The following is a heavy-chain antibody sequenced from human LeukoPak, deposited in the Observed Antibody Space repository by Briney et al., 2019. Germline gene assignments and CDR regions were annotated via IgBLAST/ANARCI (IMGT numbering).Heavy chain of an antibody. J-gene: IGHJ4*02. CDR1: GGSFSGYY. CDR2: INHSGST. V-gene: IGHV4-34*01. Sequence: KTSETLSLTCAVYGGSFSGYYWSWIRQPPGKGLEWIGEINHSGSTNYNPSLKSRVTISVDTSKNQFSLKLSSVTAADTAVYYGARALVVPAASDYWGQGTLVTVSS. D-gene: IGHD2-2*01. CDR3: ARALVVPAASDY.